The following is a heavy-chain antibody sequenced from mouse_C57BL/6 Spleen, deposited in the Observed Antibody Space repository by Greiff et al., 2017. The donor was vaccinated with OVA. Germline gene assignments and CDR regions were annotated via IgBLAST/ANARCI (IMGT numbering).Heavy chain of an antibody. CDR3: ARLDGNYAWFAY. D-gene: IGHD2-1*01. J-gene: IGHJ3*01. Sequence: EVHLVESGGGLVQPGGSLSLSCAASGFTFTDYYMSWVRQPPGKALEWLGFIRNKANGYTTEYSASVKGRFTISRANSQCILYLQLNALRAEDSATYYCARLDGNYAWFAYWGQGTLVTVSA. CDR1: GFTFTDYY. CDR2: IRNKANGYTT. V-gene: IGHV7-3*01.